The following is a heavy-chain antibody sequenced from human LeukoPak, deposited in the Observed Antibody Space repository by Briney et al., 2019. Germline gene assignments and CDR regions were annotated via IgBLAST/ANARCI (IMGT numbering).Heavy chain of an antibody. J-gene: IGHJ4*02. CDR1: GFTFSSYA. CDR3: ANDRIAAAGIIY. CDR2: ISGGGGSP. D-gene: IGHD6-13*01. V-gene: IGHV3-23*01. Sequence: GGSLRLSCAASGFTFSSYAMSWVRKAPGKGLKWVSAISGGGGSPYYADSVKGRFTISRDNSKNTLYLQMNSLRAEDTAVYYCANDRIAAAGIIYWGQGTLVTVSS.